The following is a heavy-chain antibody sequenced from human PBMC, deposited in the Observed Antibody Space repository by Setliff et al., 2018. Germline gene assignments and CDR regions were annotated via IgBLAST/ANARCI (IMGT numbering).Heavy chain of an antibody. CDR1: GFTFSTYS. J-gene: IGHJ4*02. V-gene: IGHV3-23*01. Sequence: GALRLSCAASGFTFSTYSMSWVRQAPGKGLEWVSRTTGSGGGTYYADSVKGRFTISRDNSKNTVYLQMNNLRAEDTAVYYCAKGLRSGSTTQPFDWGQGTLVTVSS. CDR2: TTGSGGGT. CDR3: AKGLRSGSTTQPFD. D-gene: IGHD1-26*01.